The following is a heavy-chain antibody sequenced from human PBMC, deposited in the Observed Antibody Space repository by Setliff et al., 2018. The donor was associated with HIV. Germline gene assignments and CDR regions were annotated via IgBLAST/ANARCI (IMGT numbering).Heavy chain of an antibody. CDR3: ARDRWYSSQAKLYYFDY. V-gene: IGHV4-61*09. D-gene: IGHD6-19*01. CDR2: IYTRGST. J-gene: IGHJ4*02. CDR1: GGSIRSGSYY. Sequence: SETLSLTCTVSGGSIRSGSYYWSWIRPPAGKGLEWIGHIYTRGSTNYNPSLKSRVTISVDTSKNQFSLKLSSVTAADTAVYYCARDRWYSSQAKLYYFDYWGQGTLVTVSS.